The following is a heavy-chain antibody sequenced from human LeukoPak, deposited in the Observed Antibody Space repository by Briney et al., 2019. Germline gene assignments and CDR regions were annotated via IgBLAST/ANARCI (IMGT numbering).Heavy chain of an antibody. CDR2: INNDGSCI. CDR3: VRDGSAYNFDY. Sequence: GGSLRLSCAASGFTFSPAWMHWVRQAPGKGLEWVSRINNDGSCINYAESVKGRFTLSRDNTKNTLTLQMNSLRAEDTAVYFCVRDGSAYNFDYWGQGVLVTVSS. J-gene: IGHJ4*02. V-gene: IGHV3-74*01. CDR1: GFTFSPAW. D-gene: IGHD5-24*01.